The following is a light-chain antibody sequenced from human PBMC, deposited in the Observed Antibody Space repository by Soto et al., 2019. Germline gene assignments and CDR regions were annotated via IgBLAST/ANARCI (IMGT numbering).Light chain of an antibody. CDR3: QQRSNWPPIT. CDR1: QSVSSY. CDR2: DAS. Sequence: IVLTQSPATLSLSPGERATLPCRASQSVSSYLAWYQQKPGQAPRLLIYDASNRATGIPARFSGSGSGTDFTLTISSLEPEDFAVYYCQQRSNWPPITFGQGTRLEI. V-gene: IGKV3-11*01. J-gene: IGKJ5*01.